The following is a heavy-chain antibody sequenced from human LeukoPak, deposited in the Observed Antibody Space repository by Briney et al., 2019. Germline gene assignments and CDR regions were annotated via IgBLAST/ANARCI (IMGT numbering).Heavy chain of an antibody. D-gene: IGHD2-2*02. CDR1: VGSISSGNW. CDR3: ATAPILRGEGGEHYKFGMDV. J-gene: IGHJ6*02. V-gene: IGHV4-4*02. CDR2: IYHNGTP. Sequence: PSETLSLTCAVSVGSISSGNWGGWVRQSPGKGLEWIGEIYHNGTPNYSPSLKSRVTISADTFMTHFSLKLTSVTAADTAVYYCATAPILRGEGGEHYKFGMDVWGQGTTVIVSS.